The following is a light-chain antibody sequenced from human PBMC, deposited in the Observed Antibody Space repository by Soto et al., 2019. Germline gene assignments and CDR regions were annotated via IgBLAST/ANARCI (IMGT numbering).Light chain of an antibody. CDR3: HQYGSSLLT. V-gene: IGKV3-20*01. CDR2: GAS. Sequence: EIVLTQSPGTLSLSPVERATLSCMASQSVSNNYLAWYQQKPGQAPRLLIYGASNRATGIPDRFSGSGSGTDFTLTISRLEPEDFAVYYCHQYGSSLLTFGQGTKVDNK. CDR1: QSVSNNY. J-gene: IGKJ1*01.